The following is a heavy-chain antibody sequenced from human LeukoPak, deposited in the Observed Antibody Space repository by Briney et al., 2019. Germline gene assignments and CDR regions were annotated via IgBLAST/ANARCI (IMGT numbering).Heavy chain of an antibody. D-gene: IGHD6-13*01. CDR2: IYTSGST. J-gene: IGHJ4*02. CDR1: GGSISSYY. V-gene: IGHV4-4*07. CDR3: AREGAAAGIVVY. Sequence: SETLSLTCTVSGGSISSYYWSWIRQPAGKGLEWIGRIYTSGSTNYNPPLKSRVTMSVDTSKNQFSLKLSTVTAADTAVYYCAREGAAAGIVVYWGQGTLVTVSS.